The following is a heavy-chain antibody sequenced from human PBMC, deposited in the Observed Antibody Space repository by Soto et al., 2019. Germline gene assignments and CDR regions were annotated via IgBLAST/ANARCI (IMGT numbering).Heavy chain of an antibody. V-gene: IGHV4-39*01. D-gene: IGHD2-2*01. CDR1: GGSISSSSYY. CDR2: IYYSGST. Sequence: QLQLQESGPGLVKPSETLSLTCTVSGGSISSSSYYWGWIRQPPGKGLEWIGSIYYSGSTYYNPSLKSRVTRSVDTSKNQFSLKLSSVTAADTAVYYCRIVVVPAAMSHDYWGQGTLVTVSS. CDR3: RIVVVPAAMSHDY. J-gene: IGHJ4*02.